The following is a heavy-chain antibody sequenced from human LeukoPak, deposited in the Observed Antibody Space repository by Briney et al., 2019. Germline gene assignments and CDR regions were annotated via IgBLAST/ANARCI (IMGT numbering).Heavy chain of an antibody. CDR3: AITSSQYGMDV. Sequence: GRSLRLSCAASGFTFSSHGMHWVRQAPGKGLEWVTVISHDGNNKYYADSVKGRFTISRDNSKNTLYLQLNSLRAEDTAVYYCAITSSQYGMDVWGQGTTVTVSS. CDR1: GFTFSSHG. J-gene: IGHJ6*02. D-gene: IGHD3-3*01. CDR2: ISHDGNNK. V-gene: IGHV3-30*03.